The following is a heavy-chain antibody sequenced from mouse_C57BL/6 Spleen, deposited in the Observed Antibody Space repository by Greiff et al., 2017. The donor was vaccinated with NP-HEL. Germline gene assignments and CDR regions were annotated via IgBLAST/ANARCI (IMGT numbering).Heavy chain of an antibody. J-gene: IGHJ3*01. CDR3: ALYYDYDWCAY. Sequence: VQLQQSGAELVMPGASVKLSCKASGYTFTSYWMHWVKQRPGQGLEWIGEIDPSDSYTNYNQKFKGKSTLTVDKSSSTAYMQLSSLTSEDSAVYYFALYYDYDWCAYWGQGTLVTVAA. CDR2: IDPSDSYT. V-gene: IGHV1-69*01. CDR1: GYTFTSYW. D-gene: IGHD2-4*01.